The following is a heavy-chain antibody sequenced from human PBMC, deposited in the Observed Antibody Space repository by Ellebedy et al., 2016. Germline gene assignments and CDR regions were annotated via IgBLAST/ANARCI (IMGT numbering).Heavy chain of an antibody. V-gene: IGHV1-2*02. D-gene: IGHD5-12*01. J-gene: IGHJ6*02. Sequence: ASVKVSXXASGYTFTGYYMHCVRQAPGQGLEWMGWINPNSGGTNYAQKFQGRVTMTRDTSISTAYMELSRLRSDDTAVYYCASVGVVATLEYYYGMDVWGQGTTVTVSS. CDR1: GYTFTGYY. CDR3: ASVGVVATLEYYYGMDV. CDR2: INPNSGGT.